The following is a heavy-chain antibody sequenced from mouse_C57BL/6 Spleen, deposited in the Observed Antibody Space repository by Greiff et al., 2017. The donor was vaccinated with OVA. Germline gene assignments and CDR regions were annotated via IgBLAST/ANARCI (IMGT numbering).Heavy chain of an antibody. J-gene: IGHJ3*01. D-gene: IGHD4-1*01. V-gene: IGHV1-82*01. CDR1: GYAFSSSW. Sequence: QVQLQQSGPELVKPGASVKISCKASGYAFSSSWMNWVKQRPGKGLEWIGRIYPGDGDTNYNGKFKGKATLTADKSSSTAYMQLSSLTSEDSAVYFCARLTEPWFAYWGQGTLVTVSA. CDR3: ARLTEPWFAY. CDR2: IYPGDGDT.